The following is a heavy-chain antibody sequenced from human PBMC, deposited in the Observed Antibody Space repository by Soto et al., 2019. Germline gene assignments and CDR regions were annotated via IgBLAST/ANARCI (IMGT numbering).Heavy chain of an antibody. J-gene: IGHJ4*02. Sequence: EVQLLESGGGLVQPGGSLRLSCAASGFMFSSYVMSWVRQAPGKGLEWVSGVSGSGSRTYYADSVKGRFSISRDNSRNTLYLQLNTPGAEDTAVYYCAVLTTVTDAAYWGQGTVVTVPS. CDR3: AVLTTVTDAAY. CDR1: GFMFSSYV. CDR2: VSGSGSRT. V-gene: IGHV3-23*01. D-gene: IGHD4-17*01.